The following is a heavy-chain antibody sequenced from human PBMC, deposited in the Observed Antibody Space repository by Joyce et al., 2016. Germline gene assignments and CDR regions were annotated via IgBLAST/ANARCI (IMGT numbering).Heavy chain of an antibody. CDR2: IDPSDSYI. V-gene: IGHV5-10-1*03. CDR1: GYIFTGYG. Sequence: EVQLVQSGPEVKKPGESLRISCKGSGYIFTGYGISWVRQMPGKGLEWIGTIDPSDSYINYSPSVQGNVTISADKSINTAYLQWSSLKASDTAMYYCARLEWTRHYNNWFDPWGQGTLVTVSS. D-gene: IGHD3-3*01. CDR3: ARLEWTRHYNNWFDP. J-gene: IGHJ5*02.